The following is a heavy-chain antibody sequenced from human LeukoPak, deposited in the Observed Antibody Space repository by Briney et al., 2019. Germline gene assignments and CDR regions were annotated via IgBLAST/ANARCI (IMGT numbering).Heavy chain of an antibody. V-gene: IGHV3-30*01. CDR3: ASFNYYYYYMDV. CDR1: GFTFSSYA. Sequence: GGSLRLSCAASGFTFSSYAMLWVRQAPGKGLEWVAVISYDGSNKYYADSVKGRFTISRDNSKNTLYLQMNSLRAEDTAVYYCASFNYYYYYMDVWGKGTTVTVSS. J-gene: IGHJ6*03. CDR2: ISYDGSNK.